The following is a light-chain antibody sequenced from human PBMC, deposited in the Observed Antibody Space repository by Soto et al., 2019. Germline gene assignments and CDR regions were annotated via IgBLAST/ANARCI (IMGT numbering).Light chain of an antibody. J-gene: IGKJ1*01. CDR1: QSVSSN. Sequence: EIVMTPSPATLSVSKGERATLSCMASQSVSSNLAWYQQKPGQAPRLLIYGASSRATGIPDRFSGSGSGTDFTLIISRLEPEDFAVYYCQQYGESPWTFGQGTKVDI. CDR2: GAS. CDR3: QQYGESPWT. V-gene: IGKV3-20*01.